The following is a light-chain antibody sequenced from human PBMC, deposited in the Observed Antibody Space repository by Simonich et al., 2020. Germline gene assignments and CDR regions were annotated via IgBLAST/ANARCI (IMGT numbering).Light chain of an antibody. CDR1: SSNIGAGYD. J-gene: IGLJ2*01. CDR2: CNH. V-gene: IGLV1-40*01. Sequence: QSVLTQPPSVSGAPGQRVTISCTGSSSNIGAGYDVHWYQQLPGTAPKLLYYCNHNRPSGVPDRFSGSKSGTSASLAITGLQAEDEADYYCQSYDSSLSGSVFGGGTKLTVL. CDR3: QSYDSSLSGSV.